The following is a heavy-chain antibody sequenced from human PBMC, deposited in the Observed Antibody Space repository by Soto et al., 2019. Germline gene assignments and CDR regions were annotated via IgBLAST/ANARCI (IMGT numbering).Heavy chain of an antibody. J-gene: IGHJ5*02. CDR2: IAASDGST. Sequence: PGGALRLSCAASGFTYSNYAMSWVRQAPGKGLEWVSAIAASDGSTYFADSVKGRFTISRDNSKNTLYLQMNSLKTEDTAVYYCTTDPLTAVANYNWFDPWGQGTLVTVSS. V-gene: IGHV3-23*01. CDR3: TTDPLTAVANYNWFDP. D-gene: IGHD6-19*01. CDR1: GFTYSNYA.